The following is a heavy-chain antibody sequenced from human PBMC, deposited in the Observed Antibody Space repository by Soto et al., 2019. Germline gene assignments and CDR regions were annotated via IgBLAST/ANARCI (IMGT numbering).Heavy chain of an antibody. J-gene: IGHJ5*02. CDR1: GFTFSSYA. V-gene: IGHV3-13*01. D-gene: IGHD3-10*01. CDR2: IGTLSDT. CDR3: ARGRSFSYDSTPPPMFDP. Sequence: PGGSLRLSCAASGFTFSSYAMSWVRQPPGKGLEWVSGIGTLSDTFYAASVQGRFTISRQNAKNSVYLQMNSLRAGDTAFYYCARGRSFSYDSTPPPMFDPWGQGTLVTVSS.